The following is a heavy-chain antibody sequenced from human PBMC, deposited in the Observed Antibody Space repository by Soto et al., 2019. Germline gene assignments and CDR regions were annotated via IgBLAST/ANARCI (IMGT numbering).Heavy chain of an antibody. V-gene: IGHV4-59*01. D-gene: IGHD6-6*01. Sequence: SEELPLTCTVSGETMRRFDWSWFRQSLGKGLEWIGYIYYTGSTNYNPSLMSRVTLSVDTSKNQFSLKMRSVTAADTAVYYCARDLNIATPRYTLVDPWGQ. CDR2: IYYTGST. CDR1: GETMRRFD. J-gene: IGHJ5*02. CDR3: ARDLNIATPRYTLVDP.